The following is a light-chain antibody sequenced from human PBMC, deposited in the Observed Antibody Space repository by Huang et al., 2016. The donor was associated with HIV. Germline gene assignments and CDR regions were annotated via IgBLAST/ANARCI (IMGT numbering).Light chain of an antibody. CDR3: HQYYTLPRT. CDR2: GAS. Sequence: EVLLTQSPATLSESPGATVTLSCRASQGVSAHVAWYQQRPGQSPRLVIYGASNRASGFPTRFSGRGSGTEFSLTISNLQSEDFAVYFCHQYYTLPRTFGQGTKVEI. J-gene: IGKJ1*01. V-gene: IGKV3-15*01. CDR1: QGVSAH.